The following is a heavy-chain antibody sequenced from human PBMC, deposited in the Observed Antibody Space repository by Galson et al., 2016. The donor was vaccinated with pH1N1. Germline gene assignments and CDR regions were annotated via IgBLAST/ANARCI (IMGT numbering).Heavy chain of an antibody. Sequence: SLRLSCAASGFKFKDYYMSWLRQAPGKGLEWVSYIGSFSSYTKYTDAVKGRFTMSRDNAQKSIYLQMNSLRVEDTAVYFCARNYYDETGYSSELDHWGQGALVTVSS. J-gene: IGHJ4*02. D-gene: IGHD3-9*01. CDR3: ARNYYDETGYSSELDH. CDR2: IGSFSSYT. V-gene: IGHV3-11*03. CDR1: GFKFKDYY.